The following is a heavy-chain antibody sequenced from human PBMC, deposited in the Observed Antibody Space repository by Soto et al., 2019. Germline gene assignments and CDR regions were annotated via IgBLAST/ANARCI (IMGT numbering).Heavy chain of an antibody. CDR1: GGSISSGDYY. Sequence: GPGPVGASETLSLTCTVSGGSISSGDYYWSWIRQPPGKGLEWNGYIYYSGSTYYNPSLKSRVTISVDTSKNQFSLKLSSVTAADTAVYYCASYSSSWYWFDPWGQGTLVTVSS. CDR3: ASYSSSWYWFDP. J-gene: IGHJ5*02. CDR2: IYYSGST. V-gene: IGHV4-30-4*01. D-gene: IGHD6-13*01.